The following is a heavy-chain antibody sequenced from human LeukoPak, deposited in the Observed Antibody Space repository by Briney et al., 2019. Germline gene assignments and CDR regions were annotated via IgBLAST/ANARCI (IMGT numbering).Heavy chain of an antibody. CDR2: INSDGKTT. Sequence: GGSLRLSCAASGFTFSDYSMNWVRQAPGKGLEDLSYINSDGKTTWYADSVKGRFTASRDNAKNSLYLQMNSLRVEDTAVYYCARGPTLTGTTYFDYWGQGTLVTVSS. CDR3: ARGPTLTGTTYFDY. CDR1: GFTFSDYS. D-gene: IGHD1-7*01. V-gene: IGHV3-48*01. J-gene: IGHJ4*02.